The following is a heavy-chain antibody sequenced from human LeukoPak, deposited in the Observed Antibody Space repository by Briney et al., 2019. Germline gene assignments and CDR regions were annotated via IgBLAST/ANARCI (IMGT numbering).Heavy chain of an antibody. V-gene: IGHV7-4-1*02. CDR3: ASQNYYGSGSYSYYYYGMDV. CDR1: GYTFTSYA. D-gene: IGHD3-10*01. Sequence: GASVKVSCKASGYTFTSYAMNWVRQAPGQGLERMGWINTNTGNPTYAQGFTGRFVFSLDTSVSTAYLQISSLKAEDTAVYYCASQNYYGSGSYSYYYYGMDVWGQGTTVTVSS. J-gene: IGHJ6*02. CDR2: INTNTGNP.